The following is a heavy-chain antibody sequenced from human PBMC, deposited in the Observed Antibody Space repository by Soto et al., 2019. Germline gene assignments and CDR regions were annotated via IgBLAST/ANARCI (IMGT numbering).Heavy chain of an antibody. V-gene: IGHV3-30-3*01. CDR3: ARGWFNDAFDI. Sequence: PGGSLRLSCAASGFTFSSYAMHWVRQAPGKGLEWVAVISYDGSNKYYADSVKGRFTISRDNSKNTLYLQMNSLRAEDTAVYYCARGWFNDAFDIWGQGTMVTVSS. D-gene: IGHD3-10*01. J-gene: IGHJ3*02. CDR1: GFTFSSYA. CDR2: ISYDGSNK.